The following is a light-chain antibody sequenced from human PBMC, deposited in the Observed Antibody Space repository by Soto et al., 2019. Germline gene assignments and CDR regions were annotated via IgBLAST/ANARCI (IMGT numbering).Light chain of an antibody. J-gene: IGKJ5*01. CDR1: QSVSSTH. Sequence: EIVLTQSPGTLSLSPGDRATLFCRASQSVSSTHLAWYHQKPGQAPRLLIYGASSRATGVPDRFSGSGSGTDFTLTISRLEHEDFEVYYCQQYGSSPITLGQGTRLEIK. CDR2: GAS. V-gene: IGKV3-20*01. CDR3: QQYGSSPIT.